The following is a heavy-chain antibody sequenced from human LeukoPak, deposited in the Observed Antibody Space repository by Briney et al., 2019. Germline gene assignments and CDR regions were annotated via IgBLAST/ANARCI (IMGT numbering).Heavy chain of an antibody. V-gene: IGHV4-34*01. Sequence: SETLSLICAVYGGSFSGYYWSWIRHPPGKGLEWIGEINHSGSTNYNPSLKSRVTISVDTSKNQSSLKLSSVTAADTAVYYCARVAQWNCSGGSCKRYMDVWGKGTTVTVSS. J-gene: IGHJ6*03. CDR2: INHSGST. D-gene: IGHD2-15*01. CDR3: ARVAQWNCSGGSCKRYMDV. CDR1: GGSFSGYY.